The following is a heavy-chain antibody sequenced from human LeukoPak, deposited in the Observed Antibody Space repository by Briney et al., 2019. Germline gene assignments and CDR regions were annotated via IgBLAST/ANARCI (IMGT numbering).Heavy chain of an antibody. V-gene: IGHV4-39*01. CDR1: GGSISSTNYY. D-gene: IGHD1-26*01. CDR3: ARQGSEWELQDWFDP. CDR2: IYYSGNT. J-gene: IGHJ5*02. Sequence: SETLSLTCTVSGGSISSTNYYWGWIRQPPGKGLEWIGSIYYSGNTYYNPSLKSRVTISVDTSKNQFSLKLSSVTAADTAVYYCARQGSEWELQDWFDPWGQGTLVTVSS.